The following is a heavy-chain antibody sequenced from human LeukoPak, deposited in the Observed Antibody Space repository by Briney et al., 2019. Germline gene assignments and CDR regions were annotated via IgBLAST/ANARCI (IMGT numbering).Heavy chain of an antibody. CDR1: GGSISSSSYY. D-gene: IGHD4-17*01. J-gene: IGHJ3*02. CDR3: AIDQGRMVTTSYTQLVDAFDI. CDR2: IYYSGST. Sequence: SETLSLTCTVSGGSISSSSYYWGWIRQPPGQGLEWIGSIYYSGSTYYNPSLKSRVTISVDTSKNQFSLKLSSVTAADTAVYYCAIDQGRMVTTSYTQLVDAFDIWGQGTMVTVSS. V-gene: IGHV4-39*07.